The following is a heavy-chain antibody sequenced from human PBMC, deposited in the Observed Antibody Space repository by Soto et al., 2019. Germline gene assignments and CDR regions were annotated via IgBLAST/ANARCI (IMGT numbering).Heavy chain of an antibody. CDR2: INPSGGST. CDR1: GYTFTSYY. V-gene: IGHV1-46*01. D-gene: IGHD3-10*01. Sequence: GASVKVSCKASGYTFTSYYMHWVRQAPGQGLEWMGIINPSGGSTSYAQKFQGRVTMTRDTSTSTVYMELSSLRSEDTAVYYCARGGGPRITMVRGPGGYFDYWGQGTLVTVSS. J-gene: IGHJ4*02. CDR3: ARGGGPRITMVRGPGGYFDY.